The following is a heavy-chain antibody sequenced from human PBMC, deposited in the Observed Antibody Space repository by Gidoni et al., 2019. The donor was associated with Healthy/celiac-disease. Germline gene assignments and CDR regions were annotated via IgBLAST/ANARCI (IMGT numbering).Heavy chain of an antibody. CDR1: GGSIRSSSYY. Sequence: QLQLQESGPGLVKPSETLSLTCTVSGGSIRSSSYYWGWIRQPPGKGREWIGSIYYSGSTYYNPSLKSRVTISVDTSKNQFSLKLSSVTAADTAVYYCARRYYDSSGYYLVYYFDYWGQGTLVTVSS. CDR3: ARRYYDSSGYYLVYYFDY. V-gene: IGHV4-39*01. CDR2: IYYSGST. J-gene: IGHJ4*02. D-gene: IGHD3-22*01.